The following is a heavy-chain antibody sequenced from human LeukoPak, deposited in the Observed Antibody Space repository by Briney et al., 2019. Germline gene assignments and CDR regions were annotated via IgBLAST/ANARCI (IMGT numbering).Heavy chain of an antibody. J-gene: IGHJ4*02. Sequence: SETLSLTCAVYGGSFSGYYWGWIRQPPGKGLEWIGSIYYSGSTYYNPSLKSRVTISVDTSKNQFSLKLSSVTAADTAVYYCARDPMMTTVTTRWGQGTLVTVSS. CDR1: GGSFSGYY. CDR2: IYYSGST. V-gene: IGHV4-34*01. CDR3: ARDPMMTTVTTR. D-gene: IGHD4-17*01.